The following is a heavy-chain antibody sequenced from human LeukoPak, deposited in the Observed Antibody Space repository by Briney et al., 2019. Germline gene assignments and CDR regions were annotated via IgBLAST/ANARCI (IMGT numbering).Heavy chain of an antibody. CDR3: ARYPTAIYYYYYGMDV. CDR2: IFGSGGST. J-gene: IGHJ6*02. CDR1: GFTFSSYA. D-gene: IGHD2-21*02. V-gene: IGHV3-23*01. Sequence: GGSLRLSCAASGFTFSSYAMYWVRQAPGKGLEWVSGIFGSGGSTHYADSVKGRFTISRDNSKNTVYLQMNSLRAEDTAVYYCARYPTAIYYYYYGMDVWGQGTTVTVSS.